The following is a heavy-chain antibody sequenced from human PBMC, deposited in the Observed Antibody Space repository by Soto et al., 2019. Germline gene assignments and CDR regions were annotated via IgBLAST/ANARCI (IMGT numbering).Heavy chain of an antibody. CDR2: ISAYNGNT. V-gene: IGHV1-18*01. Sequence: ASVKVSCKASGYTFTSYGISWVRQAPGQGLEWMGWISAYNGNTNYAQKLQGRVTMTTDTSTSTAYMELRSLRSDDTAVYYCARGLYYYDSSGYSFDYWGQGTLVTVSS. J-gene: IGHJ4*02. D-gene: IGHD3-22*01. CDR3: ARGLYYYDSSGYSFDY. CDR1: GYTFTSYG.